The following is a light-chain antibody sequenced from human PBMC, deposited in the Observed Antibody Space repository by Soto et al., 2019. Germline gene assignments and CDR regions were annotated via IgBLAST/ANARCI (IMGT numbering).Light chain of an antibody. V-gene: IGKV2-28*01. Sequence: DIVMTQSPLSLPVTPGEPASISCRSSQSLLHSSGYNYLEWYLQKPGQTPQLLIYLGSNRASGDPDRFSRSGSGTDFTLKISRLEPEDVEVYSSIQGQQSPPVGQGTLLES. J-gene: IGKJ5*01. CDR3: IQGQQSPP. CDR2: LGS. CDR1: QSLLHSSGYNY.